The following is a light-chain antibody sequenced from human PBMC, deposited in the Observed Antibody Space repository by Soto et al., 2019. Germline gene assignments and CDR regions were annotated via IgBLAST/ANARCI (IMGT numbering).Light chain of an antibody. CDR3: QHYNSYSEA. CDR1: QGISTY. V-gene: IGKV1-17*01. CDR2: AAS. J-gene: IGKJ1*01. Sequence: IPVTQSPSSLSASVGDRVTVTCRASQGISTYLGWYQQKPGKAPKRLIYAASSLQSGVPSRFSGSGSGTEFTLTISSLQPDDFATCYCQHYNSYSEAFGQGTKVDIK.